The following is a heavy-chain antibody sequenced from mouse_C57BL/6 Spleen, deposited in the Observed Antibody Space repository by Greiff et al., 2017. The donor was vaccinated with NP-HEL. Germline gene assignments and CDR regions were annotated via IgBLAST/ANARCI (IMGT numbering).Heavy chain of an antibody. CDR3: ARGDYYGSRGYFDV. V-gene: IGHV5-6*01. CDR1: GFTFSSYG. J-gene: IGHJ1*03. CDR2: ISSGGSYT. D-gene: IGHD1-1*01. Sequence: EVQRVESGGDLVKPGGSLKLSCAASGFTFSSYGMSWVRQTPDKRLEWVATISSGGSYTYYPDSVKGRFTISRDNAKNTLYLQMSSLKSEDTAMYYCARGDYYGSRGYFDVWGTGTTVTVSS.